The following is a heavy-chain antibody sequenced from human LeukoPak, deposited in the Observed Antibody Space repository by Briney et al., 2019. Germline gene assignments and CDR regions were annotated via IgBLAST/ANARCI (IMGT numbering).Heavy chain of an antibody. Sequence: GGSLRLSCAASGFTLSSYAMSWVRQAPGKGLEWVSAISGSGGSTYYADSVKGRFTISRDNSKNTLYLQMNSLRAEDTAVYYCANEFGELSSFPISWGQGTLVTVSS. V-gene: IGHV3-23*01. CDR1: GFTLSSYA. D-gene: IGHD3-10*01. CDR2: ISGSGGST. CDR3: ANEFGELSSFPIS. J-gene: IGHJ5*02.